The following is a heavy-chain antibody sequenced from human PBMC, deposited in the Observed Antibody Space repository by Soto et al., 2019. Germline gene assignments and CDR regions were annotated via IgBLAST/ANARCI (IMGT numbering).Heavy chain of an antibody. Sequence: PAETLSLTCTVPGDSISGNYWSWIRQPAGQALECIGRLYTSGTTNSNPSLRSRVTMSVDVSKNQCCLELSSVAVAYRAVYYCASVGGTEYYWYFDYWGHGTLVTVSS. D-gene: IGHD3-10*01. J-gene: IGHJ4*01. CDR2: LYTSGTT. CDR1: GDSISGNY. V-gene: IGHV4-4*07. CDR3: ASVGGTEYYWYFDY.